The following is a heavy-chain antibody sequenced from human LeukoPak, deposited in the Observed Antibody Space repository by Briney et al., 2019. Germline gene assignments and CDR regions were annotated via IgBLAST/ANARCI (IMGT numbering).Heavy chain of an antibody. CDR3: ARGPSMKMDV. V-gene: IGHV3-23*01. CDR2: IRGGGDAT. D-gene: IGHD2/OR15-2a*01. CDR1: DFAFSTYA. J-gene: IGHJ6*04. Sequence: GGSLRLSCAASDFAFSTYAMSWVRQAPGKVLEWVSTIRGGGDATYYADSVKGRFTISRDNSKNTLFLQMNSLRAEDTAVYYCARGPSMKMDVWGKGTTVTVSS.